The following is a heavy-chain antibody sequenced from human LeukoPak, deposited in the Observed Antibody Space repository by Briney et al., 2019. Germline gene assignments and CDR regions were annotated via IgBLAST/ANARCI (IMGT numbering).Heavy chain of an antibody. J-gene: IGHJ5*02. D-gene: IGHD3-10*01. V-gene: IGHV1-8*01. CDR1: GYTFTSYD. Sequence: ASVKVSCKASGYTFTSYDINWVRQATGQGLEWMGWMNPNSGNTGYALKFQGRVTMTRNTSISTAYMELSSLRSEDTAVYYCARAFARGRVVRGAMSKGYWFDPWGQGTLVTVSS. CDR3: ARAFARGRVVRGAMSKGYWFDP. CDR2: MNPNSGNT.